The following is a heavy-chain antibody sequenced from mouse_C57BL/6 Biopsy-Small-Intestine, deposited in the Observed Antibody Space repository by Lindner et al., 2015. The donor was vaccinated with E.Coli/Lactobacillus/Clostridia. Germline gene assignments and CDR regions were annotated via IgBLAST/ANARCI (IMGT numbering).Heavy chain of an antibody. J-gene: IGHJ3*01. D-gene: IGHD2-1*01. CDR2: IYPGDGDT. CDR3: AREDYGNSWFAY. CDR1: GYAFSDYW. Sequence: VQLQESGAELVKPGASVKISCKASGYAFSDYWMNWVKQRPGKGLEWIGQIYPGDGDTNYNGKFKGKATLTADKSSSTAYMQLSSLTSEYPAVYFCAREDYGNSWFAYWGQGTLVTVSA. V-gene: IGHV1-80*01.